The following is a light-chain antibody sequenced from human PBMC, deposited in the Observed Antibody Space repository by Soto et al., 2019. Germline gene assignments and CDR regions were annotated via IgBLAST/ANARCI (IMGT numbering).Light chain of an antibody. CDR3: QQRSNWPPIT. CDR2: GAS. CDR1: QSVTSTY. Sequence: DIVLTQPRGTLSCSPGETPTLYYRTIQSVTSTYLAWYQQKPGQAPRLLIYGASSRATGIPDRFSGSGSGTDFTLTISRLEPEDFAVYYCQQRSNWPPITFGQGTRLEIK. J-gene: IGKJ5*01. V-gene: IGKV3D-20*02.